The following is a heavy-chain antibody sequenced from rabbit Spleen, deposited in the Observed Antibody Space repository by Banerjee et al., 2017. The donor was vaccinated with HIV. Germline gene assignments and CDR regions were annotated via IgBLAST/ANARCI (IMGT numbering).Heavy chain of an antibody. Sequence: QEQLEESGGGLVQPEGSLTLACTASGFSFSGSYYMCWVRQAPGKGLEWIACIDTGFGDTSYYASWAKGRFTISKASSTTVTLQMTSLTAADTATYFCATYVDYDGDFDLWGQGTLDTVS. D-gene: IGHD2-1*01. V-gene: IGHV1S45*01. CDR1: GFSFSGSYY. CDR3: ATYVDYDGDFDL. CDR2: IDTGFGDTS. J-gene: IGHJ4*01.